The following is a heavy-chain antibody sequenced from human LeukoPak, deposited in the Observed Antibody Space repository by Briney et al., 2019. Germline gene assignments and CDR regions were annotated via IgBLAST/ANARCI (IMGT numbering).Heavy chain of an antibody. CDR1: GFTFSSYS. Sequence: GRSLRLSCAASGFTFSSYSMNWVRQAPGKGLEWVSYISSSSSTIYYADSVKGRFTISRDNAKNSLYLQMDSLRAEDTAVYYCARGAAYYDFWSGYEKDFWFDPWGQGTLVTVSS. J-gene: IGHJ5*02. D-gene: IGHD3-3*01. CDR3: ARGAAYYDFWSGYEKDFWFDP. CDR2: ISSSSSTI. V-gene: IGHV3-48*01.